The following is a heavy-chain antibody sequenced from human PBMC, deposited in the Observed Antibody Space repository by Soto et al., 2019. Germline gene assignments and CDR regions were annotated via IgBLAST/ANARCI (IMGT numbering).Heavy chain of an antibody. D-gene: IGHD5-18*01. V-gene: IGHV3-7*01. CDR1: GFTFTSYW. CDR3: HSLGSAYRYGR. J-gene: IGHJ1*01. CDR2: IKQDGSEK. Sequence: VGSLRLSCAASGFTFTSYWMSWVRQAPGKGLEWVANIKQDGSEKYYVDSVKGRFTISRDNAKNSLYLQMSSLRAEDTAVYYCHSLGSAYRYGRWGQGNLVTVSS.